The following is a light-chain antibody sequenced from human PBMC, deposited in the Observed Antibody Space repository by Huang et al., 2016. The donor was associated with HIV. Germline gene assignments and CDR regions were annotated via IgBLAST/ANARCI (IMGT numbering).Light chain of an antibody. Sequence: IQLTRSPTSLSASVGDRVAIACRASQAIGTYLNWFQQKPGRAPKLLISGVSSLHTGVPSRFIGSGSGTEFTLTIRGLQFDDFATYFCQQSYSALITFGQGTRLEIK. CDR1: QAIGTY. CDR3: QQSYSALIT. CDR2: GVS. J-gene: IGKJ5*01. V-gene: IGKV1-39*01.